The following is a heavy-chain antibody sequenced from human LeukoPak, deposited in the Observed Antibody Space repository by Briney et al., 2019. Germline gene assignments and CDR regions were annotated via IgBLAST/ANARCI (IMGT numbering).Heavy chain of an antibody. CDR3: ARGSGGYDTGSDY. CDR1: GVTFSSYA. Sequence: ASVKVSCTASGVTFSSYAISWVRQAPGQGLEWMGGIIPIFGTANYAQKFQGRVTITADESTSTAYMELSSLRSEDTAVYYCARGSGGYDTGSDYWGQGTLVTVSS. CDR2: IIPIFGTA. J-gene: IGHJ4*02. D-gene: IGHD5-12*01. V-gene: IGHV1-69*13.